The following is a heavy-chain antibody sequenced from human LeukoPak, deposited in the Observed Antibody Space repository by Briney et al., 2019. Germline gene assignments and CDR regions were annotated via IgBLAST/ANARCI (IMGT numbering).Heavy chain of an antibody. CDR2: ISSAGTT. CDR3: ARDLEAANTYYFDY. D-gene: IGHD6-13*01. Sequence: GGSLRLSCAASGFTVSSSYMSWVRQAPGKGLEWGSIISSAGTTYYADCVKGRFTISRDNSKNTVYLQVNSLRDEDTAVYYCARDLEAANTYYFDYWGQGTMVTVSS. V-gene: IGHV3-66*01. J-gene: IGHJ4*02. CDR1: GFTVSSSY.